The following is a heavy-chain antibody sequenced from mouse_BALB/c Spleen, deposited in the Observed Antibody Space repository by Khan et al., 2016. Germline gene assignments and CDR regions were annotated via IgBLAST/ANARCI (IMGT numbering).Heavy chain of an antibody. V-gene: IGHV1-18*01. J-gene: IGHJ2*01. CDR3: ARGDYVN. Sequence: EVQLQESDPDLVKPGASVKISCKASGYSFTAYYMYWVKQSHGKSLEWIGRINPNNGATTFNQKFKGKAILTVDKSSTTAYMELRSLASEDSAVYYCARGDYVNWGQGTTLTVSS. CDR2: INPNNGAT. CDR1: GYSFTAYY. D-gene: IGHD2-4*01.